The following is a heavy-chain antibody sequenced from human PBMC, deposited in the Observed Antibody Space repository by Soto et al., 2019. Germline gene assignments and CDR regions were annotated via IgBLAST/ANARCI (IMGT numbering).Heavy chain of an antibody. D-gene: IGHD2-21*02. CDR2: VNPRSGDT. V-gene: IGHV1-2*02. Sequence: ASVKVSCKASGYTFINYYIHWVRQAPGQGLEWMGWVNPRSGDTNYAQKFQGRVTMTRDTSISTAYMELSRLRSDDTAVYYCARQLAYCGGDCYTEPIEYWGQGTLVTVSS. CDR3: ARQLAYCGGDCYTEPIEY. CDR1: GYTFINYY. J-gene: IGHJ4*02.